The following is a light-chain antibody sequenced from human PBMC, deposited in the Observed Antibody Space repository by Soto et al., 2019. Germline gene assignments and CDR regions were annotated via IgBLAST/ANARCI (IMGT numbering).Light chain of an antibody. Sequence: QSALTQPRSVSGSPGQSVTISCTGTSSDVGGYNYVSWYQQHPGKAPKLIIYDVSKRPSGVPDRFSGSKSGNTASLTISGLQAEAEADYYCCSSAGTYISVFGGGTKLTVL. J-gene: IGLJ3*02. CDR2: DVS. CDR1: SSDVGGYNY. V-gene: IGLV2-11*01. CDR3: CSSAGTYISV.